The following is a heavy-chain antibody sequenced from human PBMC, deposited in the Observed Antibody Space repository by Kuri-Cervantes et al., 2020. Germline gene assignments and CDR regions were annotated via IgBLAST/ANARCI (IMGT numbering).Heavy chain of an antibody. CDR1: GYTFTGYY. Sequence: ASVKVSCKASGYTFTGYYMHWVRQAPGQGLEWMGWINPNSGGTNYAQKFQGRVTMTRDTSISTAYMELSRLRSDDTAVYYCARVGTTESSNWFDPWGQGTLVTVSS. J-gene: IGHJ5*02. CDR3: ARVGTTESSNWFDP. D-gene: IGHD4-11*01. V-gene: IGHV1-2*02. CDR2: INPNSGGT.